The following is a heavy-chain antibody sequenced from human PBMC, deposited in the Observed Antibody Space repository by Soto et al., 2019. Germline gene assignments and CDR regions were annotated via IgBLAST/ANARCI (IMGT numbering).Heavy chain of an antibody. CDR1: GFIFSNYG. CDR3: ARCGTDSSIGGGTDFDC. CDR2: IWFDGNAK. D-gene: IGHD1-26*01. J-gene: IGHJ4*02. Sequence: QVQLVESGGGVVQPGRSLRLSCAASGFIFSNYGMHWVRQAPGKGLEWVAVIWFDGNAKYYADSVRGRFTLSRDNSKNTLYLQMNSLRAEDTAVYYCARCGTDSSIGGGTDFDCWGQGTLVTVSS. V-gene: IGHV3-33*01.